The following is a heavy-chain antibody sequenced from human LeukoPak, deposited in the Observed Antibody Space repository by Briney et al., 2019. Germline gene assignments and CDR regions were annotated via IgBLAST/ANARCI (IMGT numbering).Heavy chain of an antibody. Sequence: GSLRDSCAASGFTFNHYAASWVCQAPGKGLEWVSGINHHGHTFYADSVKGRFTISRDNSKNTVFLQMNSLRADDTAEYFCARDHGSQDSGALYVSDYWG. CDR2: INHHGHT. CDR3: ARDHGSQDSGALYVSDY. D-gene: IGHD6-19*01. CDR1: GFTFNHYA. J-gene: IGHJ4*01. V-gene: IGHV3-23*01.